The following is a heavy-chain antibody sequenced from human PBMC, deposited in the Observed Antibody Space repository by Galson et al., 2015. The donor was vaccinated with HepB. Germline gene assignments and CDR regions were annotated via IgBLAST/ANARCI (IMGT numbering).Heavy chain of an antibody. D-gene: IGHD1-26*01. CDR1: GYTFTSYA. CDR2: INTNTGNP. Sequence: SVKVSCKASGYTFTSYAMNWVRQAPGQGLEWMGWINTNTGNPTYAQGFTGRFVFSLDTSVSTAYLQISSLKAEDAAVYYCARADAPGYSGSSLGDWSYWGQGTLVTVSS. J-gene: IGHJ4*02. CDR3: ARADAPGYSGSSLGDWSY. V-gene: IGHV7-4-1*02.